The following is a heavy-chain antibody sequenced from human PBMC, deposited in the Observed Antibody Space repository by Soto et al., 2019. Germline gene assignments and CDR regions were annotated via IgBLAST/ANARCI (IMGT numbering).Heavy chain of an antibody. J-gene: IGHJ3*02. V-gene: IGHV1-69*13. Sequence: SVKVSCKASGGTFSSYATSWVRQAPGQGLEWMGGIIPIFGTANYAQKFQGRVTITADESTSTAYMELSSLRSEDTAVYYCARTPSVNYAYGAFDIWGQGTMVTVSS. CDR3: ARTPSVNYAYGAFDI. CDR2: IIPIFGTA. D-gene: IGHD3-16*01. CDR1: GGTFSSYA.